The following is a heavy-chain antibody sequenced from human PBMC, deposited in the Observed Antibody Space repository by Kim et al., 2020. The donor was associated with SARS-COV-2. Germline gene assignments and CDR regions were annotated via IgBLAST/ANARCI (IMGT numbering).Heavy chain of an antibody. J-gene: IGHJ6*03. V-gene: IGHV4-34*01. CDR1: GGSFSGYY. Sequence: SETLSLTCAVYGGSFSGYYWSWIRQPPGKGLEWIGEINHSGSTNYNPSLKSRVTISVDTSKNQFSLKLSSVTAADTAVYYCASPPTGRGYYYYMDVWGKGTTVTVSS. D-gene: IGHD1-26*01. CDR3: ASPPTGRGYYYYMDV. CDR2: INHSGST.